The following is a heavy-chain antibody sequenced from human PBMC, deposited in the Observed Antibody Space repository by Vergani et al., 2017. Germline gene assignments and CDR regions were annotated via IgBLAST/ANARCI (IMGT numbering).Heavy chain of an antibody. CDR2: IYSNGTT. D-gene: IGHD4-17*01. CDR1: GFTVRVNY. J-gene: IGHJ6*03. Sequence: EVQLLETGGGLIQPGGSLRLSCAASGFTVRVNYMNWVRQAPGKGLEWVSLIYSNGTTAYADSVKGRFTISRDNSKNPLFLQMNSLRAEDTAVYYCARDFGDHYYYFYMDVWGKGTTVTVSS. V-gene: IGHV3-53*02. CDR3: ARDFGDHYYYFYMDV.